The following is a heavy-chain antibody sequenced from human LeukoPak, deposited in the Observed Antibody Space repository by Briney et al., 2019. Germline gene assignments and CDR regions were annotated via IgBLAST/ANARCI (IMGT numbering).Heavy chain of an antibody. V-gene: IGHV3-30-3*01. CDR1: GFTFSSYA. D-gene: IGHD4-17*01. Sequence: GRSLRLSCAASGFTFSSYAMHWVRQAPGKGLDRVAVISYDGSNKYYADSVKGRFTISRDNSKNTLYLQMNSLRAEDTAVYYCARGLGDYGDYVVDYWGQGTLVTVSS. CDR2: ISYDGSNK. J-gene: IGHJ4*02. CDR3: ARGLGDYGDYVVDY.